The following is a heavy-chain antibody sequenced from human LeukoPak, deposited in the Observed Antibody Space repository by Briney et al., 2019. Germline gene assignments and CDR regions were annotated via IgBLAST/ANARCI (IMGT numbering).Heavy chain of an antibody. Sequence: PSETLSLTCAVYGGSFSGYYWSWIRQPPGKGLEWIGYMSYSGSTNYNPSLKSRVTISVDTSKNQFSLKLSSVTAADTAVYYCAKHPNGDYLGPWGQGTLVTVSS. V-gene: IGHV4-59*08. CDR2: MSYSGST. J-gene: IGHJ5*02. CDR3: AKHPNGDYLGP. D-gene: IGHD4-17*01. CDR1: GGSFSGYY.